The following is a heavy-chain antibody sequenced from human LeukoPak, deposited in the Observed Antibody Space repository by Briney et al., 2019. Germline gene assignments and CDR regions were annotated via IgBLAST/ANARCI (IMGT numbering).Heavy chain of an antibody. CDR2: ISAYNGNT. V-gene: IGHV1-18*01. J-gene: IGHJ6*03. CDR1: GYTFTSHG. CDR3: ARDLSSGWYFSYYYYYMDV. Sequence: ASVKVSCKASGYTFTSHGISWVRQAPGQGLEWMGWISAYNGNTNYAQKLQGRVTMTTDTSTSTAYMELGSLRSDDTAVYYCARDLSSGWYFSYYYYYMDVWGKGTTVTVSS. D-gene: IGHD6-19*01.